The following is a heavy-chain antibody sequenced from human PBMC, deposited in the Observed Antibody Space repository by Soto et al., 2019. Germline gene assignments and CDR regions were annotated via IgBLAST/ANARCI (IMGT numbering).Heavy chain of an antibody. V-gene: IGHV3-11*06. CDR3: ARGGYYYYGMDV. J-gene: IGHJ6*02. CDR1: GFTFSDYY. D-gene: IGHD3-16*01. CDR2: ISSSSSYT. Sequence: TGGSLRLSCAASGFTFSDYYMIWIRQAPGKGLEWVSYISSSSSYTNYADSVKGRFTISRDNAKNSLYLQMNSLRAEDTAVYYCARGGYYYYGMDVWGQGTTVTVSS.